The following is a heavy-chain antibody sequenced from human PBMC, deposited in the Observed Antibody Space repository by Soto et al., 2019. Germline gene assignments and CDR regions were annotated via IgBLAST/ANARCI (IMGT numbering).Heavy chain of an antibody. Sequence: QVTLKESGPVLVKPTETLMLTCTVSGFSLSNARMGVSWIRQPPGKALEWLAHIFSNDEKSYSTSLKSRLTISKDTSKSQVVLTMTNMDPVDTATYYCARIVVPGYAFDIWGQGTMVTVSS. V-gene: IGHV2-26*01. CDR3: ARIVVPGYAFDI. J-gene: IGHJ3*02. CDR2: IFSNDEK. D-gene: IGHD2-15*01. CDR1: GFSLSNARMG.